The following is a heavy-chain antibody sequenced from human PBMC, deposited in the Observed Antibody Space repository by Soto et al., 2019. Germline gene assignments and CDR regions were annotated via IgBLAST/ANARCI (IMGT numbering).Heavy chain of an antibody. CDR1: GGSFSGYY. J-gene: IGHJ4*02. D-gene: IGHD3-16*02. CDR2: INHSGST. Sequence: SETLSLTCAVYGGSFSGYYWSWIRQPPGKGLEWIGEINHSGSTNYNPSLKSRVTISVDTSKNQFSLKLSSVTAADTAVYYCARVLTFGGVIETYYFDYWGQGTLVTVSS. V-gene: IGHV4-34*01. CDR3: ARVLTFGGVIETYYFDY.